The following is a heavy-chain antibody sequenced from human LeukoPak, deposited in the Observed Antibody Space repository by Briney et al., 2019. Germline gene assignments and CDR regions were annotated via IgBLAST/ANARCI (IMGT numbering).Heavy chain of an antibody. CDR2: IKQDGSEK. V-gene: IGHV3-7*01. J-gene: IGHJ4*02. CDR3: ARVANMGGYYSYFDY. Sequence: AGGSLRLSCAASGFTFSSYWMSWIRQAPGKGLEWVANIKQDGSEKYYVDSVKGRFTISRDNAKNSLYLQMNSLRAEDTAVYYCARVANMGGYYSYFDYWGQGTLVTVSS. D-gene: IGHD3-3*01. CDR1: GFTFSSYW.